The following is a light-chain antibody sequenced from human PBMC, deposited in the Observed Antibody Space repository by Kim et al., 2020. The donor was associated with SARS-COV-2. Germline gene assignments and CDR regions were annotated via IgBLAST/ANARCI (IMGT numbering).Light chain of an antibody. Sequence: QSALTQPASVSGSPGQSITISCTGTSSDVGGHNYVSWYQQHPGKAPQLIMYHISDRPSGVSSRFSGSKSGNTASLTISGLQVEDEAEYYCCSDTDDDTRVFGGGTKVTVL. CDR2: HIS. CDR1: SSDVGGHNY. CDR3: CSDTDDDTRV. J-gene: IGLJ3*02. V-gene: IGLV2-14*03.